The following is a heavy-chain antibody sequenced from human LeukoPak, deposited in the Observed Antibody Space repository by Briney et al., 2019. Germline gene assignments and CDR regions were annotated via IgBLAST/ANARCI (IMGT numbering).Heavy chain of an antibody. J-gene: IGHJ4*02. CDR2: IYGADTI. Sequence: AGGSLRLSCAASGFTISSSYMSWVRQVPGKGLEWVSCIYGADTIYYADFVKDRFTISRDSNRNILYLQMNSLRADDTAVYYCARGARGAYFDYRGQGTLVTVSS. CDR3: ARGARGAYFDY. V-gene: IGHV3-66*01. CDR1: GFTISSSY. D-gene: IGHD4/OR15-4a*01.